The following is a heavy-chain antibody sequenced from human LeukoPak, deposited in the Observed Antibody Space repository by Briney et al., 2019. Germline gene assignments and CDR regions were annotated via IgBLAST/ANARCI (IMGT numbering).Heavy chain of an antibody. J-gene: IGHJ5*02. D-gene: IGHD3-9*01. CDR1: GGTFSSYA. Sequence: SVKVSCKASGGTFSSYAISWVRQAPGQGLEWMGGIIPIFGTANYAQKFQGRVTVTADESTSTAYMELSSLRSEDTAVYYCASQSTFGVGLLRYFDLQNWFDPWGQGTLVTVSS. CDR3: ASQSTFGVGLLRYFDLQNWFDP. CDR2: IIPIFGTA. V-gene: IGHV1-69*13.